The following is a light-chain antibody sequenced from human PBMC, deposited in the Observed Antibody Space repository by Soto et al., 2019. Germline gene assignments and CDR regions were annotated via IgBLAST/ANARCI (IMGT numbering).Light chain of an antibody. Sequence: QSVLTQPPSASGSPGQSVTISCTGTSSDVGGYNYVSWYQLHPGKAPKLMIYEVSKRPSGVPDRFSGSKSGNTASLTVSGLQAEDEADYYCSSYASSNHNWVFGGGTKLTVL. CDR1: SSDVGGYNY. J-gene: IGLJ3*02. CDR2: EVS. CDR3: SSYASSNHNWV. V-gene: IGLV2-8*01.